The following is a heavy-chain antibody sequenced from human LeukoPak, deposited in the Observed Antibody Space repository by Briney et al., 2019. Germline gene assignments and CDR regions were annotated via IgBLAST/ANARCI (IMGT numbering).Heavy chain of an antibody. V-gene: IGHV3-23*01. CDR1: GFTSSSYA. CDR3: AKDQGDFWSGYYHFDY. D-gene: IGHD3-3*01. J-gene: IGHJ4*02. Sequence: GGSLRLSCAASGFTSSSYAMSWVRQAPGKGLEWVSAISGSGGSTYYADSVKGRFTISRDNSKNTLYLQMNSLRAEDTAVYYCAKDQGDFWSGYYHFDYWGQGTLVTVSS. CDR2: ISGSGGST.